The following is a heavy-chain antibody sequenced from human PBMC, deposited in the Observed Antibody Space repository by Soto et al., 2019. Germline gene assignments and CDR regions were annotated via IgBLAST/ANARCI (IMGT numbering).Heavy chain of an antibody. J-gene: IGHJ4*02. CDR1: GGSISNYY. CDR3: ARHTATRPFDY. CDR2: IYYIGST. D-gene: IGHD4-17*01. Sequence: PSETLSLTCTVSGGSISNYYWSWIRQPPGKGLEWIGFIYYIGSTNYNPSLKSRVTISIDTSKNQFSLKLSSVTAADTAVYYCARHTATRPFDYWGQGTLVTVS. V-gene: IGHV4-59*08.